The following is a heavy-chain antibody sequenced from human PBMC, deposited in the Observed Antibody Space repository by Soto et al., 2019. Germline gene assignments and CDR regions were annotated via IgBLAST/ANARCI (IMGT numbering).Heavy chain of an antibody. Sequence: GGSLRLSCAASGFTFISYGMHWVRQAPGKGLEWVAVISYDGSNKYYADSVKGRFTISRDNSKNTLYLQMNSLRAEDTAVYYCAKSYYDILTGLVYYYGMDVWGQGTTVTVSS. CDR3: AKSYYDILTGLVYYYGMDV. CDR1: GFTFISYG. V-gene: IGHV3-30*18. D-gene: IGHD3-9*01. CDR2: ISYDGSNK. J-gene: IGHJ6*02.